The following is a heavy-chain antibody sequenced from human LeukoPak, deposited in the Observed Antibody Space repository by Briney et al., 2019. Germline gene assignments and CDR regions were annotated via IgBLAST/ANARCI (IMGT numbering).Heavy chain of an antibody. D-gene: IGHD6-19*01. CDR2: ISGSGANT. CDR3: AKVGYTSDWPPDY. J-gene: IGHJ4*02. CDR1: GGSISSYY. Sequence: ETLSLTCTVSGGSISSYYWSWVRQAPGKGLEWVSSISGSGANTYYADSMKGRFTISRDNSKNTLYLQMNSLRAEDTAVYYCAKVGYTSDWPPDYWGQGTLVTVSS. V-gene: IGHV3-23*01.